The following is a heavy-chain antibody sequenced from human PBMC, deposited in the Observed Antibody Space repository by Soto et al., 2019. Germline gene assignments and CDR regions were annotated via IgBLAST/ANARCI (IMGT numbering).Heavy chain of an antibody. V-gene: IGHV3-30-3*01. CDR3: ARDLEYYDSSGCWYY. Sequence: QVQLVESGGGVVQPGRSLRLSCAASGFTFSSYAMHWVRQAPGKGLEWVAVISYDGSNKYYADSVKGRFTISRDNPKNTLYLQMNSLRAEDTAVYYCARDLEYYDSSGCWYYWGQGTLVTVSS. CDR1: GFTFSSYA. D-gene: IGHD3-22*01. CDR2: ISYDGSNK. J-gene: IGHJ4*02.